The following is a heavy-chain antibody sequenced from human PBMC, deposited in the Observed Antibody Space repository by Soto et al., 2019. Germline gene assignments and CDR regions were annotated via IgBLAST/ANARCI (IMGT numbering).Heavy chain of an antibody. D-gene: IGHD2-2*01. CDR3: AALIVVVPAAPYDGMDV. Sequence: SETLSLTCAVYGGSFSGYYWSWIRQPPGKGLEWIGEINHSGSTNYNPSLKSRVTISVDTSKNQFSLKLSSVTAADTAVYYCAALIVVVPAAPYDGMDVWGQGTTVTVS. CDR1: GGSFSGYY. J-gene: IGHJ6*02. V-gene: IGHV4-34*01. CDR2: INHSGST.